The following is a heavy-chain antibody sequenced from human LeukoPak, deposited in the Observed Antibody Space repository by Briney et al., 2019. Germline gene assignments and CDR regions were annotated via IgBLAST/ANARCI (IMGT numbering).Heavy chain of an antibody. CDR2: IYYSGST. CDR1: GGSISSYY. V-gene: IGHV4-59*01. CDR3: ARAEGMSAFDI. J-gene: IGHJ3*02. Sequence: SETLSLTCTVSGGSISSYYWSWIRQPPGKGLEWIGYIYYSGSTNYNPSLKSRVTISVDTSKKQFSLKLSSVTAADTAVYYCARAEGMSAFDIWGQATMVTVSS. D-gene: IGHD3-10*01.